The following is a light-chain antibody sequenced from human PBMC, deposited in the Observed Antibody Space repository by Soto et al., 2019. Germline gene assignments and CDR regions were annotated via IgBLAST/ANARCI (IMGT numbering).Light chain of an antibody. CDR1: QSVSTY. V-gene: IGKV3-11*01. J-gene: IGKJ3*01. CDR2: DAS. Sequence: EIVLTQSPATLSLSPGERATLSCRASQSVSTYLVWYQQKPGQAPRLLIYDASTRATGIPARFSGSGSGTDFPLTISSLEPEDFAVYYCQQRSNWPPFTFGPGTKVDIK. CDR3: QQRSNWPPFT.